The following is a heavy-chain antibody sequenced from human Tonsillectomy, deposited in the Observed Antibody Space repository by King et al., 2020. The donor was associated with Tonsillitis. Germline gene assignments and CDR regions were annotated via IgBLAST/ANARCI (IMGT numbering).Heavy chain of an antibody. D-gene: IGHD3-16*01. CDR1: GFSFSSYA. Sequence: VQLVESGGGVVQPGRSLRLSCAASGFSFSSYAMHWVRQAPGKGLQWVAVISHDGSKKYYADSVQGRFTISRDNSKNTLYLQMNSLRTEATAVYYCARALVEYYDYVWGSSPLDYWGQGTLVTVSS. J-gene: IGHJ4*02. CDR3: ARALVEYYDYVWGSSPLDY. CDR2: ISHDGSKK. V-gene: IGHV3-30*04.